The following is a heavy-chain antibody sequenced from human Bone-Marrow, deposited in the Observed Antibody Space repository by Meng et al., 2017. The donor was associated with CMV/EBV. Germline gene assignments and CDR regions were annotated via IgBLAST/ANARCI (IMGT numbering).Heavy chain of an antibody. CDR2: INPNSGGT. J-gene: IGHJ6*02. V-gene: IGHV1-2*02. CDR3: ARIVIIPGAKFYYYYGMDV. CDR1: GGTFSSYA. Sequence: ASVKVSCKASGGTFSSYAISWVRQAPGQGLEWMGWINPNSGGTNYAQKFQGRVTMTRDTSISTAFMELSRLRSDDTAVYYCARIVIIPGAKFYYYYGMDVWGQGTTVTVSS. D-gene: IGHD2-2*01.